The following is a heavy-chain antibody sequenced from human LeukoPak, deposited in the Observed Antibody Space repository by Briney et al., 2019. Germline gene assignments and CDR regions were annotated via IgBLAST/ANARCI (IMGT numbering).Heavy chain of an antibody. J-gene: IGHJ4*02. CDR2: MNPNSGNT. CDR1: GYSFTSYD. D-gene: IGHD3-10*01. Sequence: ASVKLSCNGAGYSFTSYDINWVREGTAQGLELMGWMNPNSGNTDYAQKFQGRVTMTRNTSISTTYMELSSLRSEDTAVYYCARGELTDNFDYWGQGTLVTVSS. CDR3: ARGELTDNFDY. V-gene: IGHV1-8*01.